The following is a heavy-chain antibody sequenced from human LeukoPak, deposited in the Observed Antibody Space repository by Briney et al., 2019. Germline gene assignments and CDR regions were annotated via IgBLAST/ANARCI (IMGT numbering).Heavy chain of an antibody. Sequence: PSETLSLTCSVSGDSISGNYWNWIRQPPGKGLEWIGRIYPSANVYYNPSLKSRVTVSLDASRNQFSLNMRSVTAADTAVYYCARGLSPTSYYYYMDVWGKGTTVTVSS. CDR2: IYPSANV. J-gene: IGHJ6*03. CDR3: ARGLSPTSYYYYMDV. D-gene: IGHD2/OR15-2a*01. V-gene: IGHV4-4*07. CDR1: GDSISGNY.